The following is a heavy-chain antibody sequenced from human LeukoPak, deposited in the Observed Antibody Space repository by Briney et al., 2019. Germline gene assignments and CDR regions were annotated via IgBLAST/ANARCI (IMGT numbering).Heavy chain of an antibody. CDR2: ISGSGGST. J-gene: IGHJ4*02. CDR3: AKDLGGSSWYPYYFDY. Sequence: GGSLRLSCAAPGFTFSSYAMSWVRQAPGKGLEWVSAISGSGGSTYYADSVKGRFTISRDNSKNTLYLQMNSLRAEDTAVYYCAKDLGGSSWYPYYFDYWGQGTLVTVSS. V-gene: IGHV3-23*01. CDR1: GFTFSSYA. D-gene: IGHD6-13*01.